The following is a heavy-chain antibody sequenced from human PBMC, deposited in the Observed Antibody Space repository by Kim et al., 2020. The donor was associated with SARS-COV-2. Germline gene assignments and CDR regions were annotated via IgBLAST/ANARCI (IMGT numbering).Heavy chain of an antibody. J-gene: IGHJ6*02. V-gene: IGHV1-3*01. D-gene: IGHD4-4*01. CDR3: ASTYSNNEVGYGMDV. Sequence: KFQGRVTITRDTSASTAYMELSSLRSEDTAVYYCASTYSNNEVGYGMDVWGQGTTVTVSS.